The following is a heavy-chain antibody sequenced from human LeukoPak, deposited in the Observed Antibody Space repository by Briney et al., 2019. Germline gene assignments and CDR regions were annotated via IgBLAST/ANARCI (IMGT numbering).Heavy chain of an antibody. Sequence: PGGSLRLSCAASGFSFSNYGMQWVRQAPGKGLEWVAVIWYDGSNKYYADPVKGRFTISRDNAKNTLYLQMNSLRAEDTAVYYCAGGYYYWYYFDYWGQGTLVTVSS. D-gene: IGHD3-22*01. CDR2: IWYDGSNK. CDR1: GFSFSNYG. V-gene: IGHV3-33*03. J-gene: IGHJ4*02. CDR3: AGGYYYWYYFDY.